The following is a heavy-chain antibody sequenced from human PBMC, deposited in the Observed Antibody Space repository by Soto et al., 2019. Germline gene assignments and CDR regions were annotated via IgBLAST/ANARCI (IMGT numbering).Heavy chain of an antibody. CDR2: IYYSGST. D-gene: IGHD3-3*01. CDR1: GGSISSGGYY. Sequence: SETLSLTCTVSGGSISSGGYYWSWIRQHPGKGLEWIGYIYYSGSTYYNPSLKSRVTISVDTSKNQFSLKLSSVTAADTAVYYCASTSILRFLEWSHEFDPWGQGTLVTVSS. CDR3: ASTSILRFLEWSHEFDP. J-gene: IGHJ5*02. V-gene: IGHV4-31*03.